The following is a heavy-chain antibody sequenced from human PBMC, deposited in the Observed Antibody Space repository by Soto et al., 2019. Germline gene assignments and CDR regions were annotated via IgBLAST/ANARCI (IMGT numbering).Heavy chain of an antibody. V-gene: IGHV4-39*01. CDR1: GGSISSSSYY. CDR3: ARSRYCSSTSCYNAYYFDY. Sequence: SETLSLTCTVSGGSISSSSYYWGWIRQPPGKGLEWIGSIYYSGSTYYNPSLKSRVTISVNTSKNQFSLKLSSVTAAETAVYYCARSRYCSSTSCYNAYYFDYWGQGTLVTVSS. CDR2: IYYSGST. J-gene: IGHJ4*02. D-gene: IGHD2-2*02.